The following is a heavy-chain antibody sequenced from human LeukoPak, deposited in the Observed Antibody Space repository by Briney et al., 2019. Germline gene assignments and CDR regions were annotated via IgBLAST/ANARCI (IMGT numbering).Heavy chain of an antibody. Sequence: ASVKVSCKAFGYTFTDYHMHWVRQAPGQGLEWMGWINPNSGDTNYAQKFQGRVTMTRDTTISTAYMELSRLRSDDTAVYYCAAVPNANAWYWDDAFDIWGQGTMVTVSS. J-gene: IGHJ3*02. V-gene: IGHV1-2*02. CDR2: INPNSGDT. D-gene: IGHD2-8*02. CDR3: AAVPNANAWYWDDAFDI. CDR1: GYTFTDYH.